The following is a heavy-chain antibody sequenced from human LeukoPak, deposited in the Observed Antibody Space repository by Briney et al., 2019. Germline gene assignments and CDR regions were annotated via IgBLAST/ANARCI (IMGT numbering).Heavy chain of an antibody. CDR2: INSDGSST. V-gene: IGHV3-74*01. Sequence: GGSLRLSCAASGFTFSSYWMHWVRQAPGKGLVWVSRINSDGSSTSYADSVKGRFTISRDNAKNTLYLQMNSLRAEDTAVYYCARDRGGRAVPAANFDYRGQGTLVTVSS. J-gene: IGHJ4*02. D-gene: IGHD2-2*01. CDR3: ARDRGGRAVPAANFDY. CDR1: GFTFSSYW.